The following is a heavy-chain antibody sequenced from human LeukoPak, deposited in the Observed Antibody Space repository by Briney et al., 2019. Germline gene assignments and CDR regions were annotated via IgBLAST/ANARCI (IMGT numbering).Heavy chain of an antibody. CDR2: IFYSGST. Sequence: KPSETLSLTCTVSGGSISSSSFYWGWIRQPPGKGLEWIGTIFYSGSTYYNPSLKSRVTISVDKSKNHFSLKLNSVTAADTAMYYCARAFNTSPRQRPFDFWGQGTLVTVSS. CDR3: ARAFNTSPRQRPFDF. J-gene: IGHJ4*02. D-gene: IGHD2-2*01. V-gene: IGHV4-39*07. CDR1: GGSISSSSFY.